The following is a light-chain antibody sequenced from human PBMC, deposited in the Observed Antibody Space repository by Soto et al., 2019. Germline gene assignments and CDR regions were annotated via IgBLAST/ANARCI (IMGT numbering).Light chain of an antibody. CDR1: SSNIGTNY. V-gene: IGLV1-47*01. CDR2: RNN. J-gene: IGLJ3*02. Sequence: QSVLTQPPSASGTPGQRVTISCSGSSSNIGTNYVYWYQQLPGTAPKLLICRNNQRPSGVPDRFSGSKSGTSASLAISGLQSDDEADYYCAVWDDSLSGWVFGGGTKLTVL. CDR3: AVWDDSLSGWV.